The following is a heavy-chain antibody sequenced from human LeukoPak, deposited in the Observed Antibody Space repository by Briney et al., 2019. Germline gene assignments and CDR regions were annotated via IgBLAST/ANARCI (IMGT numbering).Heavy chain of an antibody. Sequence: SETLSLTCTVSGGSIGSYYWSSVRQPPGKGLEWIGYMYYSASTNYNPSLKSRLTISVDTSKNQFSLKLSSVTAADTAVYYCARSGYCSGGSCYSEGDWFDPWGQGTLVTVSS. V-gene: IGHV4-59*01. J-gene: IGHJ5*02. CDR3: ARSGYCSGGSCYSEGDWFDP. CDR1: GGSIGSYY. D-gene: IGHD2-15*01. CDR2: MYYSAST.